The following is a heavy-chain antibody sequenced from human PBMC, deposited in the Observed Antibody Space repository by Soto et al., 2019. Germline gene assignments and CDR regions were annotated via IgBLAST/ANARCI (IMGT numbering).Heavy chain of an antibody. D-gene: IGHD3-10*01. CDR1: GYSLTNYW. Sequence: AESLKISCMGSGYSLTNYWIGWLRQMPGNGLEWMGIIYPGDSDTRYSPSFQGQVTISADKSISTAYLQWSSLKASDTAMYYCARHRAYTETYYGDYWGQGTLVTVS. CDR3: ARHRAYTETYYGDY. CDR2: IYPGDSDT. J-gene: IGHJ4*02. V-gene: IGHV5-51*01.